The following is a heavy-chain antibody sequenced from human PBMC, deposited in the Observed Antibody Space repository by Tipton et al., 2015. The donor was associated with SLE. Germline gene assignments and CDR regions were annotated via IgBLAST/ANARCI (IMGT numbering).Heavy chain of an antibody. CDR3: AREGWAADVYY. V-gene: IGHV4-59*01. CDR1: GGSFSGYY. Sequence: TLSLTCAVYGGSFSGYYWSWIRQPPGKGLEWIGSIYYSGSTNYNPSLKSRVTISVDTSKNQFSLRLSSVTAADTAVYYCAREGWAADVYYWGQGTLVTVSS. D-gene: IGHD2-8*01. J-gene: IGHJ4*02. CDR2: IYYSGST.